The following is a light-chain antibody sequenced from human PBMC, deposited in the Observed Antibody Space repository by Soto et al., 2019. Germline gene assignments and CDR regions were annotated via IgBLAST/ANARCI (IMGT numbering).Light chain of an antibody. CDR1: QSVLYSSNNKKY. V-gene: IGKV4-1*01. J-gene: IGKJ4*01. Sequence: DIVMTQTPVSLAVSLGERATINCKSSQSVLYSSNNKKYLAWYQQKPGQPPQLLIYWASTRESGVPDRYSASGSVTDFPLTIINLQAEDVAVYYCQQYDTASLTFGGGTKVEIK. CDR3: QQYDTASLT. CDR2: WAS.